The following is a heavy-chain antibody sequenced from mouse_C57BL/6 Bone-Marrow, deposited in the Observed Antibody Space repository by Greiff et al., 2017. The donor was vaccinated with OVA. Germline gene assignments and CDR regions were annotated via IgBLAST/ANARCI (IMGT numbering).Heavy chain of an antibody. D-gene: IGHD1-1*01. CDR3: AVYYGSSPYAMDY. J-gene: IGHJ4*01. CDR1: GYSITSGYY. V-gene: IGHV3-6*01. Sequence: VQLKESGPGLLKPSQSLSLTCSVTGYSITSGYYWNWIRQFPGNKLEWMGYISYDGSNNYNPSLKNRISITRDTSKNQFFLKLNSVTTEDTATSDCAVYYGSSPYAMDYWGQGTSVTVSS. CDR2: ISYDGSN.